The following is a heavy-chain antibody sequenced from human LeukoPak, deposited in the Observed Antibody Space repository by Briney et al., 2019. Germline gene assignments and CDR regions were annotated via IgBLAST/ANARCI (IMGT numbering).Heavy chain of an antibody. CDR1: GFTFSSYS. CDR3: ARGGPGRDFWSGYLGSTISN. Sequence: GGSLRLSCAASGFTFSSYSMNWVRQAPGKGLEWVSSISSSSGYIYYADSVKGRFTISRDNAKNSLYLQMNSLRAEDTAVYYCARGGPGRDFWSGYLGSTISNWGQGTLVTVSS. J-gene: IGHJ4*02. V-gene: IGHV3-21*01. CDR2: ISSSSGYI. D-gene: IGHD3-3*01.